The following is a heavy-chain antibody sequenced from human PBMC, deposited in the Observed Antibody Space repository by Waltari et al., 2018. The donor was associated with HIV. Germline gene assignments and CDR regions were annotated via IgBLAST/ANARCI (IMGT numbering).Heavy chain of an antibody. CDR3: ARDSRDNSWSLNFFDP. CDR1: GVTFTSYM. V-gene: IGHV3-21*01. J-gene: IGHJ5*02. Sequence: EVHLVESGGGTVKPGGSLRLSCRASGVTFTSYMLNWVRQAPGKGLEWISSISSSGTFTHYADSVKGRFTISRDNANKSVYLQMNSLRAEDTAVYYCARDSRDNSWSLNFFDPWGQGTLVTVSS. CDR2: ISSSGTFT. D-gene: IGHD6-13*01.